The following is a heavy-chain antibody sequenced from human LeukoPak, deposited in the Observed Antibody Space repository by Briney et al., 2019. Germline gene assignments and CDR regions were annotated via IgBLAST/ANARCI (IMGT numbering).Heavy chain of an antibody. CDR1: GYTFTSYG. CDR3: ASVYYDFWSGYEYDAFDI. Sequence: ASVKVSCKASGYTFTSYGISWVRQAPGQGREGMGWISAYNGNTNYAQKLQGRVTMTTDTSTSTAYMELRSLRSDDTAVYYCASVYYDFWSGYEYDAFDIWGQGTMVTVSS. CDR2: ISAYNGNT. J-gene: IGHJ3*02. V-gene: IGHV1-18*01. D-gene: IGHD3-3*01.